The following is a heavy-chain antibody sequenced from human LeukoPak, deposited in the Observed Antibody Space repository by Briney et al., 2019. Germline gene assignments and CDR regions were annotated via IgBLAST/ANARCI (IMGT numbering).Heavy chain of an antibody. D-gene: IGHD3-22*01. J-gene: IGHJ4*02. Sequence: GASVKVSCKASGYTFTGYSMHWVRQAPGQGLEWMGWINPNSGGTNYAQKFQGRVTMTRDTSISTAYMELTRLTSDDTAVYYCARGTYYDSSAYSGVRLFDYWGQGTLVTVSS. V-gene: IGHV1-2*02. CDR3: ARGTYYDSSAYSGVRLFDY. CDR2: INPNSGGT. CDR1: GYTFTGYS.